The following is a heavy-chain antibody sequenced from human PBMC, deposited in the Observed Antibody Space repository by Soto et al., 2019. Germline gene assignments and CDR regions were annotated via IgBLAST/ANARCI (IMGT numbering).Heavy chain of an antibody. CDR1: GGTFSSHA. J-gene: IGHJ6*02. CDR3: ARDVSLNYYDATFSYYAMDV. V-gene: IGHV1-69*13. D-gene: IGHD3-16*01. Sequence: SVKVSCKASGGTFSSHAISWVRQAPGQGLEWMGGIITFFKATDYAQKFQGRVTITADDSTSTAYMDLYSLRSEDTAVYYCARDVSLNYYDATFSYYAMDVWGQGTTVTVSS. CDR2: IITFFKAT.